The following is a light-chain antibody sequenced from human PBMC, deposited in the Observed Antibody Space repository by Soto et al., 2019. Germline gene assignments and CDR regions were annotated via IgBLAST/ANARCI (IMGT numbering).Light chain of an antibody. CDR3: IQFSHFPRT. Sequence: VLPQTPLSSPVTLGQPASISCRSSQSLVYSDGNTYLSWLQQRPGQPPRLLIYQVSNRFSGVPDRFSGRGAGTDFTLKISRVEAEDVAVYSCIQFSHFPRTFGQGTKVEIK. CDR2: QVS. J-gene: IGKJ1*01. V-gene: IGKV2-24*01. CDR1: QSLVYSDGNTY.